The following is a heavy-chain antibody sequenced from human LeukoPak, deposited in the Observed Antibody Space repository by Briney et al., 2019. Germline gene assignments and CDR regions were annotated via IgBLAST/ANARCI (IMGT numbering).Heavy chain of an antibody. Sequence: GGSLRLSCAASGFTFSSYAMSWVRQAPGKGLEWVSAISGSGGSTYYADSVKGRFTISRDNSKNKLYLQMNSLRAEDTAVYYCARWYSHGRYFDYWGQGALVTVSS. CDR2: ISGSGGST. D-gene: IGHD1-26*01. J-gene: IGHJ4*03. CDR1: GFTFSSYA. V-gene: IGHV3-23*01. CDR3: ARWYSHGRYFDY.